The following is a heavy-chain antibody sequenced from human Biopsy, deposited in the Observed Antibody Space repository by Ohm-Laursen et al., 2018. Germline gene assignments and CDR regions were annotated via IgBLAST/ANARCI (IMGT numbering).Heavy chain of an antibody. CDR1: GGTFTNYA. J-gene: IGHJ4*02. CDR2: IIPIFGTA. V-gene: IGHV1-69*13. Sequence: SVKVSCKASGGTFTNYAISWVRQAPGQGLEWMGGIIPIFGTANYAQKFQGRVTITADESTSTAYMQLTSLRSDDTAVYYCASGQGDPLGVRIITWSFNFWGQGTLVTVSS. CDR3: ASGQGDPLGVRIITWSFNF. D-gene: IGHD2-21*01.